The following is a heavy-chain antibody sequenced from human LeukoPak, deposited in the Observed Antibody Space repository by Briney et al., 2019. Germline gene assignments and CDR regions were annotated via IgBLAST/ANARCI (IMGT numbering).Heavy chain of an antibody. V-gene: IGHV3-66*01. Sequence: PGGSLRLSCAASGFAVSSNYMSWVRQAPGQGLEWVSIIYGGDNAYYADSVKGRFTISRDNSKNTLYLQMHSLRAEDTAVYYCARVPYGSGSFYEHWGQGTLVTVSS. D-gene: IGHD3-10*01. CDR2: IYGGDNA. J-gene: IGHJ1*01. CDR3: ARVPYGSGSFYEH. CDR1: GFAVSSNY.